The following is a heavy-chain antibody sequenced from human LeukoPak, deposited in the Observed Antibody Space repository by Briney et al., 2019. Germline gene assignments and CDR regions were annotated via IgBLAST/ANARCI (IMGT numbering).Heavy chain of an antibody. CDR3: ARDVRSTYYYYYMAV. Sequence: ASVKVSCKASGYTFTSFGISWVRQAPGQGLEWMGWISAYNGNTNYAQKLQGRVTMTTDTSTSTAYMELRSLRSDDTAVYYCARDVRSTYYYYYMAVSGKGTTVTVSS. D-gene: IGHD2-2*01. V-gene: IGHV1-18*01. CDR2: ISAYNGNT. CDR1: GYTFTSFG. J-gene: IGHJ6*03.